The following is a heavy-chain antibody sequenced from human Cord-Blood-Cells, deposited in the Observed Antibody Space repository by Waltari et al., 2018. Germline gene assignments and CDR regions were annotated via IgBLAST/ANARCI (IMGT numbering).Heavy chain of an antibody. D-gene: IGHD3-3*01. V-gene: IGHV4-39*01. CDR1: GGSTSSRSYY. J-gene: IGHJ4*02. CDR2: IYYSGST. Sequence: QLQLQESGPGLVKPSETLSLPCPVSGGSTSSRSYYWGWIRQPPGKGLEWIGSIYYSGSTYYNPSLKSRVTISVDTSKNQFSLKLSSVTAADTAVYYCARGDYDFWSGYYDYWGQGTLVTVSS. CDR3: ARGDYDFWSGYYDY.